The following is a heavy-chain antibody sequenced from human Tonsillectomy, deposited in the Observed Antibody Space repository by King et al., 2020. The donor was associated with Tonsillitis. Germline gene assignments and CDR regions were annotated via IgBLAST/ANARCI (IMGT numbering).Heavy chain of an antibody. D-gene: IGHD2-2*02. J-gene: IGHJ4*02. V-gene: IGHV4-59*01. CDR3: ARYCSSTCCYNNFAY. CDR2: IYYSGST. CDR1: GGSISSYY. Sequence: VQLQESGPGLVKPSETLSLTCTVSGGSISSYYWSWIRQPPGKGLEWIGYIYYSGSTNYNPSLKSRVTISVDTSKNQFSLKLSSVTAADTALYYCARYCSSTCCYNNFAYWGQGTLVTVSS.